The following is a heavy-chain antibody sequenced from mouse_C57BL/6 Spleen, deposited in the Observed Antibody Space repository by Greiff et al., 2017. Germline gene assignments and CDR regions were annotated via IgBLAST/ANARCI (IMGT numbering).Heavy chain of an antibody. V-gene: IGHV1-53*01. J-gene: IGHJ1*03. CDR2: INPSNGGT. CDR1: GYTFTSSW. D-gene: IGHD2-4*01. Sequence: VQLKQPGTELVKPGASVQLSCKASGYTFTSSWMHWVKQRPGQGLEWIGNINPSNGGTNYNEKFKSKATLTVDKSSSTAYMQLSSLTSEDSAVYYCASPMITIQYFDVRRTADTMTAS. CDR3: ASPMITIQYFDV.